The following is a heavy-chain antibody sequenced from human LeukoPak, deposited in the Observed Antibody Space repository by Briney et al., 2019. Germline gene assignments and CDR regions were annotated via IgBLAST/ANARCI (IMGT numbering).Heavy chain of an antibody. Sequence: ASVKVSCKASGYTFTSYGISWVRQALGQGLGWMGWISAYSGGTNYAQKFQGRVTMTRDTSISTAYMELSRLRFDDTAVYYCAREAGGTWGATDYWGQGTLVTVSS. CDR2: ISAYSGGT. V-gene: IGHV1-2*02. CDR1: GYTFTSYG. CDR3: AREAGGTWGATDY. D-gene: IGHD1-26*01. J-gene: IGHJ4*02.